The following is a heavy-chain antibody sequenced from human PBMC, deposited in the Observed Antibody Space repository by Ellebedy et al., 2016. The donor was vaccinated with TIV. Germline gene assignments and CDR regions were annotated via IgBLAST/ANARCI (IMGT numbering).Heavy chain of an antibody. D-gene: IGHD4-17*01. CDR2: ISSSSSYI. CDR1: GFTFSIYW. V-gene: IGHV3-21*04. J-gene: IGHJ4*02. CDR3: ARDPYGDYLCDY. Sequence: GESLKISCAASGFTFSIYWMSWVRQAPGKGLEWVSSISSSSSYIYYADSVKGRFTISRDNAKNSLYLQMNSLRAEDTAVYYCARDPYGDYLCDYWGQGTLVTVSS.